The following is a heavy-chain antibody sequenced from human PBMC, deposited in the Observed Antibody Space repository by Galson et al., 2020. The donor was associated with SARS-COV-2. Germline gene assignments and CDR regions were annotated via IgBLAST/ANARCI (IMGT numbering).Heavy chain of an antibody. V-gene: IGHV4-39*01. D-gene: IGHD2-2*01. J-gene: IGHJ6*02. CDR1: GGSISSSSYY. CDR2: IYYSGST. CDR3: ARSPVVPAATGIYYYYGMDV. Sequence: SETLSLTCTVSGGSISSSSYYWGWIRQPPGKGLEWIGSIYYSGSTYYNPSLKSRVTISVDTSKNQFSLKLSSVTAADTAVYYCARSPVVPAATGIYYYYGMDVWGQGTTVTVSS.